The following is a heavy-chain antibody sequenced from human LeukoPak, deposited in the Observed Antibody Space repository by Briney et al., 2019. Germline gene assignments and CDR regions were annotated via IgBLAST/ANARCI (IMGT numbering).Heavy chain of an antibody. CDR1: GFTVSSNY. CDR3: ARDEINYDFWSGYFARGVHFDY. CDR2: IYSGGST. J-gene: IGHJ4*02. Sequence: GGSLRLSCAASGFTVSSNYMSWVRQAPGKGLEWVSVIYSGGSTYYADSVKGRFTISRDNAKNSLYLQMNSLRAEDTAVYYCARDEINYDFWSGYFARGVHFDYWGQGTLVTVSS. V-gene: IGHV3-53*01. D-gene: IGHD3-3*01.